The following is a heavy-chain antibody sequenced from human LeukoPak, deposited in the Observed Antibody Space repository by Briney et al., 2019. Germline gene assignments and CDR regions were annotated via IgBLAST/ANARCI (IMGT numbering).Heavy chain of an antibody. CDR3: ARHRIAAAEDAFEI. CDR1: GGSISSSSYY. V-gene: IGHV4-39*01. J-gene: IGHJ3*02. CDR2: IYYSGST. Sequence: PSETLSLTCTVSGGSISSSSYYWGWIRQPPGKGLEWIGTIYYSGSTYYNPSLKSRVTISVDTSKNLFSLNLSSVTAADTAIYYCARHRIAAAEDAFEIWGQGTMVTVSS. D-gene: IGHD6-13*01.